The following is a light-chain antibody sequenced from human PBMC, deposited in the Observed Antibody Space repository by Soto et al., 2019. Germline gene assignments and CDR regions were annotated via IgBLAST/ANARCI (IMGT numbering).Light chain of an antibody. Sequence: EVVMTQSPATLSVSPGERATLSCRASQGVSTKLAWYQQKPGQAPRLLIFGASARATGIPARFSGSGSGTDFILTISSLQSEDFAVYYCQQNNNWPWTFGQGTKVDIK. CDR3: QQNNNWPWT. J-gene: IGKJ1*01. V-gene: IGKV3-15*01. CDR2: GAS. CDR1: QGVSTK.